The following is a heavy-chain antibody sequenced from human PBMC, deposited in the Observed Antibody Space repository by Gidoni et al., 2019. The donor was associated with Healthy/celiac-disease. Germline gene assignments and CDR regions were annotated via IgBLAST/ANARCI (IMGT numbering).Heavy chain of an antibody. V-gene: IGHV3-33*01. CDR1: GFTFSSYG. Sequence: QVQLVESGGGVVQPGRSLRLSCAASGFTFSSYGMHWVRQAPGKGLEWVSVIWYDGSNKYYADSVKGRFTISRDNSKNTLYLQMNSLRAEDTAVYYCARSLLGSEDWYFDLWGRGTLVTVSS. CDR2: IWYDGSNK. CDR3: ARSLLGSEDWYFDL. J-gene: IGHJ2*01. D-gene: IGHD7-27*01.